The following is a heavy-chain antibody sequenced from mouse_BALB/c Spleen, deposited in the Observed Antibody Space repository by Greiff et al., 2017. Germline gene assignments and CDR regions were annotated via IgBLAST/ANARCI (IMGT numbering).Heavy chain of an antibody. CDR2: ISYDGSN. D-gene: IGHD2-2*01. J-gene: IGHJ4*01. CDR1: GYSITSGYY. Sequence: EVKLMESGPGLVKPSQSLSLTCSVTGYSITSGYYWNWIRQFPGNQLEWMGYISYDGSNNYNPSLKNRISITRDTSKNQFFLKLNSVTTEDTATYYCARDGYPYAMDYWGQGTSVTVSS. V-gene: IGHV3-6*02. CDR3: ARDGYPYAMDY.